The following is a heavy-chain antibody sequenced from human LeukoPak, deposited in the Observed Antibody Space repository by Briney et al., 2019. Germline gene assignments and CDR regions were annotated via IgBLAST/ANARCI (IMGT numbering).Heavy chain of an antibody. CDR1: GFTFSSYS. CDR2: ISSSSSTI. J-gene: IGHJ3*02. D-gene: IGHD3-22*01. CDR3: ARDPYYYDSSGYYSPAFDI. V-gene: IGHV3-48*04. Sequence: PGGSLRLSCAASGFTFSSYSMNWVRQAPGKGLEWVSYISSSSSTIYYADSVKGRFTISRDNAKNSLYLQMNSLRAEDTAVYYCARDPYYYDSSGYYSPAFDIWGQGTMVTVSS.